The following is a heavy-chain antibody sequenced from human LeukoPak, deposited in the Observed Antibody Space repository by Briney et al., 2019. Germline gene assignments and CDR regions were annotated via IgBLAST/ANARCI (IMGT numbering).Heavy chain of an antibody. V-gene: IGHV4-30-4*01. Sequence: PSETLSLTCTVSGASICSGNDYWSSVRQPPGKGLEWIGHIYYGGSTYYNPSLKSRLNISVDTSKNQFSLKLNSVTAADTAVYYCARDYLYWGQGTLVIVSS. CDR2: IYYGGST. CDR3: ARDYLY. J-gene: IGHJ4*02. CDR1: GASICSGNDY.